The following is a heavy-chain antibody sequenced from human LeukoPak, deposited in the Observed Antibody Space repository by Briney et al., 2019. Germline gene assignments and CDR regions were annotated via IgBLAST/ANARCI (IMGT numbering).Heavy chain of an antibody. J-gene: IGHJ4*02. CDR1: GFTFSSYSM. D-gene: IGHD3-9*01. CDR3: ARHVADILTGYPTFDY. V-gene: IGHV4-4*02. CDR2: IYHSGST. Sequence: GSLRLSCAASGFTFSSYSMNWVRQPPGKGLEWIGEIYHSGSTNYNPSLKSRVTISVDKSKNQFSLKLSSVTAADTAVYYCARHVADILTGYPTFDYWGQGTLVTVSS.